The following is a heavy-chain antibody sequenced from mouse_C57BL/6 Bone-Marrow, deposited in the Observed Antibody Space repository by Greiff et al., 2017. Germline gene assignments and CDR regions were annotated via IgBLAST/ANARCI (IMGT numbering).Heavy chain of an antibody. Sequence: VKLVESGPELVKPGASVKISCKASGYAFSSSWMNWVKQRPGKGLEWIGRIYPGDGDTNYNGKFKGKATLTADKSSSTAYMQLSSLTAEDSAVYFCARYDGSSYAWFAYWGQGTLVTVSA. D-gene: IGHD1-1*01. J-gene: IGHJ3*01. CDR1: GYAFSSSW. CDR3: ARYDGSSYAWFAY. V-gene: IGHV1-82*01. CDR2: IYPGDGDT.